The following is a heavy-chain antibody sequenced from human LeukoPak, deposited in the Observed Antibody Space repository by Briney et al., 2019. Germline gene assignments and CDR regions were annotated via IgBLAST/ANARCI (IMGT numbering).Heavy chain of an antibody. CDR3: ARDAGIWFGTRDAFDI. CDR2: INWNGVKT. J-gene: IGHJ3*02. CDR1: GFTFEDFG. V-gene: IGHV3-20*01. Sequence: GGSLRLSCAASGFTFEDFGTTWVRQVPGKGLEWVSGINWNGVKTHYADSVKGRFTISRDNAKNTLYLEMNSPRVDDTALCHCARDAGIWFGTRDAFDIWGQGTMVTVST. D-gene: IGHD3-10*01.